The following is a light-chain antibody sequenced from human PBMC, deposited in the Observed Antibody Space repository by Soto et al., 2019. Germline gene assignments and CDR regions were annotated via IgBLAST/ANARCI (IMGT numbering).Light chain of an antibody. CDR3: SSYAGSNNLGV. CDR1: SSDVGGYNY. CDR2: EVS. Sequence: QSALTQPPSASGSPGQSVTISCSGTSSDVGGYNYVSWYQQHPGKAPKLMISEVSKRPSGVPDRFSGSKSGNTASLTVSGLQAEDEADYYCSSYAGSNNLGVFGGGTKLTVL. V-gene: IGLV2-8*01. J-gene: IGLJ2*01.